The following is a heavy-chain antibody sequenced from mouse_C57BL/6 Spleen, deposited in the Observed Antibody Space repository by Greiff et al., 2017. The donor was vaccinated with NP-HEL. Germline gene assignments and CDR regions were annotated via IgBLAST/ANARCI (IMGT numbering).Heavy chain of an antibody. CDR2: IDPSDSYT. J-gene: IGHJ2*01. CDR3: ARSRHYYGSSSYYFDY. Sequence: QVQLQQPGAELVMPGASVKLSCKASGYTFTSYWMHWVKQRPGQGLEWIGEIDPSDSYTNYNQKFKGKSTLTVDKSSSTAYMQLSSLTSEDSAVYYGARSRHYYGSSSYYFDYWGQGTTLTVSS. CDR1: GYTFTSYW. V-gene: IGHV1-69*01. D-gene: IGHD1-1*01.